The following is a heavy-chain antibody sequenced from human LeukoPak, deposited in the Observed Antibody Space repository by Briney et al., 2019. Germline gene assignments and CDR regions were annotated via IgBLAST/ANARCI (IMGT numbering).Heavy chain of an antibody. CDR2: INCNSGAT. Sequence: ASVKVSCKAAGYTFSGYYLHWVRQVPGQGLEWMGWINCNSGATNLAQKFQGWVTMTRDTSISTAYMELSRLRSDDTAMYYCARDSSTVTTPYFDFWGQGTLVTVSS. V-gene: IGHV1-2*04. CDR3: ARDSSTVTTPYFDF. J-gene: IGHJ4*02. CDR1: GYTFSGYY. D-gene: IGHD4-11*01.